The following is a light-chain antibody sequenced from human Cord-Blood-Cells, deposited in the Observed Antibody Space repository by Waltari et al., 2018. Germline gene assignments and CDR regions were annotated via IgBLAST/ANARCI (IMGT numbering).Light chain of an antibody. Sequence: QSALTQPASVSGSPGQSITISRTGTSSDVGRYNLVSWYQQHPGKAPKLMIYEGSKRPSGVSNRFSGSKSGNTASLTISGLQAEDEADYYCCSYAGSRVFGGGTKLTVL. V-gene: IGLV2-23*01. J-gene: IGLJ3*02. CDR3: CSYAGSRV. CDR2: EGS. CDR1: SSDVGRYNL.